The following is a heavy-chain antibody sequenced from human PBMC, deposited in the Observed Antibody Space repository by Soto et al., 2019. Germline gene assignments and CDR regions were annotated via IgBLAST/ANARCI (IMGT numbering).Heavy chain of an antibody. CDR2: VDPEDGET. J-gene: IGHJ4*02. D-gene: IGHD3-22*01. CDR3: ATGEYYDSSGPPTGY. Sequence: ASVKVSFEVSGYTLTELSMHWVRQAPGKGLEWMGGVDPEDGETIYAQKFQGRVTMTEDTSTDTAYMELSSLRSEDTAVYYCATGEYYDSSGPPTGYWGQGTLVTVSS. V-gene: IGHV1-24*01. CDR1: GYTLTELS.